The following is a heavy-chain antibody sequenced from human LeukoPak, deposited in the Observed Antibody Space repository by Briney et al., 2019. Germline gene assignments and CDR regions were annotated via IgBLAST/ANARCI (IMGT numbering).Heavy chain of an antibody. J-gene: IGHJ4*02. CDR3: ASLALGYGY. D-gene: IGHD1-1*01. CDR2: IYYSGST. CDR1: GCSISSYY. Sequence: SETLSLTCTVSGCSISSYYWSWIRQPPGKGREWIGYIYYSGSTNYTPSLKSRVTISVDTSKNQFSLKLSSVTAADTAVYYCASLALGYGYWGQGTLVTVSS. V-gene: IGHV4-59*01.